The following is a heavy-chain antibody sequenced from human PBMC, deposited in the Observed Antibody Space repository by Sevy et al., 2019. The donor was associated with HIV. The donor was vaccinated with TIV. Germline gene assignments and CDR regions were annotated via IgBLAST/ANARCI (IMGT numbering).Heavy chain of an antibody. CDR1: GFTFSNYA. J-gene: IGHJ4*02. CDR3: ARKYDSSGYFDY. Sequence: GGSLRLSCAASGFTFSNYAMNWVRQAPGKGLEWVSGISGSGGSGDKTNYADSVKRRFTISRDDSKNSLYLQLNSLRAEDTAIYYCARKYDSSGYFDYWGQGTLVTVSS. CDR2: ISGSGGSGDKT. V-gene: IGHV3-23*01. D-gene: IGHD3-22*01.